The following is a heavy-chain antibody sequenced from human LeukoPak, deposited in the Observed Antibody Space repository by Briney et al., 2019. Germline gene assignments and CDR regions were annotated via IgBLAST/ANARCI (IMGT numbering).Heavy chain of an antibody. Sequence: GGSLRLSCAASGXTFSNYWMTWVRQAPGKGLEWVANIKQDGSEKYYVDSMKGRFTISRDNAKNSLYLQMNSLRAEDTAVYYCARSRYCRGGSCYSDYWGQGTLVTVSS. CDR2: IKQDGSEK. V-gene: IGHV3-7*04. CDR3: ARSRYCRGGSCYSDY. D-gene: IGHD2-15*01. J-gene: IGHJ4*02. CDR1: GXTFSNYW.